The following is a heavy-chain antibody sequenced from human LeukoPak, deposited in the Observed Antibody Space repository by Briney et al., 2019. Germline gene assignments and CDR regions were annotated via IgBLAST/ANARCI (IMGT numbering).Heavy chain of an antibody. V-gene: IGHV3-53*01. CDR1: GFTVSSNY. J-gene: IGHJ6*03. CDR2: IYSGGST. CDR3: AAFTGVDGYSSSWYLSYYYYMDV. Sequence: GGSLRLSCAASGFTVSSNYMSWVRQAPGKGLEWVSVIYSGGSTYYADSVKGRFTISRDNSKNTLYLQMNSLRAEDTAVYYCAAFTGVDGYSSSWYLSYYYYMDVWGKGTTVTVSS. D-gene: IGHD6-13*01.